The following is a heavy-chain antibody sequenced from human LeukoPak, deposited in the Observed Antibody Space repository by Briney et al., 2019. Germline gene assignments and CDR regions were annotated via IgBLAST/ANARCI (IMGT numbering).Heavy chain of an antibody. V-gene: IGHV3-23*01. Sequence: PGGSLRLSCAASGFTFSAYSMSWVRQAPGKGLEWVSAIRGSGGDTYYADSVKGRFTISRDNSKDTLSLQMNSLRAEDTAVYYCAKISRDGRGTFDWGQGTLVTVSS. CDR3: AKISRDGRGTFD. CDR2: IRGSGGDT. CDR1: GFTFSAYS. J-gene: IGHJ4*02. D-gene: IGHD1-1*01.